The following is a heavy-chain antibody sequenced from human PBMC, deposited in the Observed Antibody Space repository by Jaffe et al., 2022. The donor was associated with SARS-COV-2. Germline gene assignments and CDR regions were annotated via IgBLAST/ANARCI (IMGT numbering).Heavy chain of an antibody. CDR2: IYYSGST. D-gene: IGHD5-12*01. J-gene: IGHJ4*02. V-gene: IGHV4-59*01. CDR1: GGSISSYY. CDR3: AGSRDGYNRGDY. Sequence: QVQLQESGPGLVKPSETLSLTCTVSGGSISSYYWSWIRQPPGKGLEWIGYIYYSGSTNYNPSLKSRVTISVDTSKNQFSLKLSSVTAADTAVYYCAGSRDGYNRGDYWGQGTLVTVSS.